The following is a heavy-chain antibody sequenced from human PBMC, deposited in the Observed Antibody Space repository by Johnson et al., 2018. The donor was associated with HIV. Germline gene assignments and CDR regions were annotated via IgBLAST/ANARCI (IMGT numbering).Heavy chain of an antibody. CDR2: ISYDGSNK. J-gene: IGHJ3*02. D-gene: IGHD3-10*01. CDR3: ARALSPYYYGSGKGDAFDI. V-gene: IGHV3-30*04. CDR1: GFTFSSYA. Sequence: QVKLVESGGGVVQPGRSLRLSCAASGFTFSSYAMHWVRQAPGKGLEWVAVISYDGSNKYYADSVKGRFTISRDNAKNSLYLQMNSLRAEDTALYYCARALSPYYYGSGKGDAFDIWGQGTMVIVSS.